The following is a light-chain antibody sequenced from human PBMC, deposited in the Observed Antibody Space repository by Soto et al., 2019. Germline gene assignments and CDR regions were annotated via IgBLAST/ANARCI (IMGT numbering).Light chain of an antibody. CDR3: QQYSTWPPRYT. CDR2: RAS. J-gene: IGKJ2*01. CDR1: QSVSSY. Sequence: EIVMTQSPATLSVSPGGRATLSCRASQSVSSYLAWYQQRPGQPPRLLIYRASTRATGIPARFSGSGSGTEFSLTISSLQSEDFAVYYCQQYSTWPPRYTFGQGTQLEI. V-gene: IGKV3-15*01.